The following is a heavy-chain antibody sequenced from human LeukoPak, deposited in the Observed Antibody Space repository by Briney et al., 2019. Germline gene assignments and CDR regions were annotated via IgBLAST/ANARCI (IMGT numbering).Heavy chain of an antibody. CDR3: ARHEAGPYFDY. D-gene: IGHD6-19*01. CDR1: GYSFTTYW. Sequence: GESLKISWKGSGYSFTTYWIGWVRQMPGKGLECMGIIYPGDSDTRYSPSFQGQVTISADKSFSTAYLQWSSLKASDTAMYYCARHEAGPYFDYWGQGTLVTVSS. V-gene: IGHV5-51*01. CDR2: IYPGDSDT. J-gene: IGHJ4*02.